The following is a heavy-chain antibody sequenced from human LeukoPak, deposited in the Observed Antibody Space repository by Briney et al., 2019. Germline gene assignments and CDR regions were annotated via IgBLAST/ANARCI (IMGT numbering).Heavy chain of an antibody. D-gene: IGHD3-10*01. CDR1: GFTFSSYG. J-gene: IGHJ1*01. V-gene: IGHV3-48*04. CDR2: ISSSSSTI. Sequence: GGSLRLSCAASGFTFSSYGMHWVRQAPGKGLEWVSYISSSSSTIYYADSVKGRFTISRDNAKNSLYLQMNSLRAEDTAVYYCAGVSAGSGSYYQYFQHWGQGTLVTVSS. CDR3: AGVSAGSGSYYQYFQH.